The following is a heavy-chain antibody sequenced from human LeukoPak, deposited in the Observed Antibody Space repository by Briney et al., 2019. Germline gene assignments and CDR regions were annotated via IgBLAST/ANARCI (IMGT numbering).Heavy chain of an antibody. CDR3: ATPGYGDTGMGWRILDY. V-gene: IGHV3-30*02. CDR1: GFTFSSYG. D-gene: IGHD5-18*01. Sequence: GGSLRLSCAASGFTFSSYGRHWVRQGPGKGLEGVAFIRYDGSNKYYAHSVKGRFTISTDNSKNTLYLQMNSRRAEDPAVCYCATPGYGDTGMGWRILDYWGQGTLVTVSS. J-gene: IGHJ4*02. CDR2: IRYDGSNK.